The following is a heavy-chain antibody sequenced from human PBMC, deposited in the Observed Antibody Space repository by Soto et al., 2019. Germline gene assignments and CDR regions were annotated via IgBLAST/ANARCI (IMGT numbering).Heavy chain of an antibody. CDR3: ARVLYYGSGSYSPYGMDV. J-gene: IGHJ6*02. Sequence: QVPLVQSGAEVKKPGSSVKVSCKTSGVSFNNNGIGWVRQAPGHGLEWMGGVSPPFRTSNYARKFQGRISITADASTGTVNMELSSLTSADTAQYYCARVLYYGSGSYSPYGMDVWGQGTKVTVSS. CDR2: VSPPFRTS. D-gene: IGHD3-10*01. CDR1: GVSFNNNG. V-gene: IGHV1-69*01.